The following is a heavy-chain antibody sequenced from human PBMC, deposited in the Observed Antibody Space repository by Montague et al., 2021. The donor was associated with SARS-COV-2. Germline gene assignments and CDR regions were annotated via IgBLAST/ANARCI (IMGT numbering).Heavy chain of an antibody. J-gene: IGHJ5*02. V-gene: IGHV4-39*02. CDR3: ARLWDFYGSGSYKNSWFDP. CDR2: ISYSGST. CDR1: AGSISTNSYY. D-gene: IGHD3-10*01. Sequence: SETLSLTCTVSAGSISTNSYYWAWNRQPPGKGLEWIGSISYSGSTYFNPSLEGGLPMSVATSKNRFSLSLSSVTAADTAVYYCARLWDFYGSGSYKNSWFDPWGQGTRVTVSS.